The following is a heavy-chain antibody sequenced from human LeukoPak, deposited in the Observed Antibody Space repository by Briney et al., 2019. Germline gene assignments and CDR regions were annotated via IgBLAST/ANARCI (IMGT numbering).Heavy chain of an antibody. J-gene: IGHJ4*02. V-gene: IGHV1-8*03. CDR1: GYTFTSYD. Sequence: ASVKVSCKASGYTFTSYDINWVRQATGQGLEWMGWMNPNSGNTGYAQKFQGRVTITRNTSISTAYMELSSLRSEDTAVYYCARGQTWGVPYYFDCWGQGTLVSVCS. D-gene: IGHD3-16*01. CDR3: ARGQTWGVPYYFDC. CDR2: MNPNSGNT.